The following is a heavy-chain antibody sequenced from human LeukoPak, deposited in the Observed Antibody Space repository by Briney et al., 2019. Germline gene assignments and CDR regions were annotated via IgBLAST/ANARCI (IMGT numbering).Heavy chain of an antibody. Sequence: GGSLRLSCAASGFTFSSYWIHWVRQAPGKGLVWVSRINSDGSSTNYADSVKGRFTISRGNAENTLYLQMNSLRAEDTAVYYCARKAAGLTLDFWGQGTLVTVSS. CDR3: ARKAAGLTLDF. J-gene: IGHJ4*02. CDR2: INSDGSST. V-gene: IGHV3-74*01. CDR1: GFTFSSYW. D-gene: IGHD6-13*01.